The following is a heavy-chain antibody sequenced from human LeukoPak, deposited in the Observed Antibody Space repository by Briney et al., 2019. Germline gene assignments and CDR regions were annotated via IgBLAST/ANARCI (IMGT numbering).Heavy chain of an antibody. Sequence: GGSLRLSCAASGFTFSSYAMHWVRQAPGKGLEWVAVISYDGSNKYYADSVEGRFTISRDNSKNTLYLQMNSLRAEDTAVYYCAREPQGNYYDSSGYYDYWGQGTLVTVSS. D-gene: IGHD3-22*01. CDR3: AREPQGNYYDSSGYYDY. CDR2: ISYDGSNK. V-gene: IGHV3-30*01. CDR1: GFTFSSYA. J-gene: IGHJ4*02.